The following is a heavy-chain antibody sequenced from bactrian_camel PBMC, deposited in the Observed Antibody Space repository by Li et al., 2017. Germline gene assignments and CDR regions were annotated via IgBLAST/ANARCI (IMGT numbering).Heavy chain of an antibody. CDR2: IDTDGST. CDR1: AWTYAGVNC. D-gene: IGHD3*01. CDR3: AAYLENGGDYYLMCRYNS. Sequence: HVQLVESGGGSVQAGGSLRLSCAASAWTYAGVNCMAWFRQAPGKEREGVAIIDTDGSTFYADSVAGRFTISQDNATNTLYLQMNSLKPDDTAMYYCAAYLENGGDYYLMCRYNSWGDGTQVTVS. V-gene: IGHV3S53*01. J-gene: IGHJ4*01.